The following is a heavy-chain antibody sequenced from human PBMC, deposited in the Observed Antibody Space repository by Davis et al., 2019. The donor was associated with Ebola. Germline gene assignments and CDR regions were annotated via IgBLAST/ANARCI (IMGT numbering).Heavy chain of an antibody. CDR3: ARVEYFDWLFKKPFDY. D-gene: IGHD3-9*01. Sequence: GESLKISCAASGFTFSSYAMHWVRQAPGKGLEWVAVISYDGSNKYYADSVKGRFTISRDNSKNTLYLQMNSLRAEDTAVYYCARVEYFDWLFKKPFDYWGQGTLVTVSS. CDR2: ISYDGSNK. V-gene: IGHV3-30-3*01. J-gene: IGHJ4*02. CDR1: GFTFSSYA.